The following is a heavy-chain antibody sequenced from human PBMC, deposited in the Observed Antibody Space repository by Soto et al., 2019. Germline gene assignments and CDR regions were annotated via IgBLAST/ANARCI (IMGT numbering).Heavy chain of an antibody. D-gene: IGHD6-6*01. V-gene: IGHV3-30*02. CDR1: GFTFSSYG. CDR2: IWYDGSNK. Sequence: PGGSLRLSCAASGFTFSSYGMHWVCQAPGKGLEWVAVIWYDGSNKYYADSVKGRFTISRDNSKNTLYLQMNSLRAEDTAVYYCAKIEYSGNYYYYGMDVWGQGTTVTVSS. CDR3: AKIEYSGNYYYYGMDV. J-gene: IGHJ6*02.